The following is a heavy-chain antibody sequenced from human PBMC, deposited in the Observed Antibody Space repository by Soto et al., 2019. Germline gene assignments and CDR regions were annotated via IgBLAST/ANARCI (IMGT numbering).Heavy chain of an antibody. J-gene: IGHJ5*02. CDR3: ARDPHPGRNWFDP. Sequence: VGSLRLSCAASGFTISTYWMHWVRQAPGKGLVWVSRIKSDGSVTNYVDSVEGRFTISRDNAKNTVYLKMNNLRAEDTAMYYCARDPHPGRNWFDPWGQGTMVTVSS. CDR2: IKSDGSVT. V-gene: IGHV3-74*01. CDR1: GFTISTYW.